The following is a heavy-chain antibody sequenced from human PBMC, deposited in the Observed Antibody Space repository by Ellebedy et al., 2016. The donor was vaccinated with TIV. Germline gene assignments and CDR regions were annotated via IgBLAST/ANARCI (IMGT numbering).Heavy chain of an antibody. D-gene: IGHD4-23*01. CDR3: ASNGDKGY. V-gene: IGHV3-53*01. CDR2: IYSGGST. Sequence: ETLSLTXAVYGGSFSGYFWSWVRQAPGKGLEWVSLIYSGGSTHYADSVRGRFTISRDYSKNTLYLQMNSLRAEDTAVYYCASNGDKGYWGQGTLVTVSS. CDR1: GGSFSGYF. J-gene: IGHJ4*02.